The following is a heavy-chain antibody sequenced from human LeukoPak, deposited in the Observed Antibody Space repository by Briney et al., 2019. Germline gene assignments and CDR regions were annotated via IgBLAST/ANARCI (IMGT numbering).Heavy chain of an antibody. V-gene: IGHV1-3*01. CDR3: ARDGYYDFWSGYYYGMDV. D-gene: IGHD3-3*01. CDR2: INAGNGNT. J-gene: IGHJ6*02. Sequence: ASVKVSCKASGYTFTSYAMHWVRQAPGQRLEWRGRINAGNGNTKYSQKFQGRVTITRDTSASTAYMELSSLRSEDTAVYYCARDGYYDFWSGYYYGMDVWGQGTTVTVSS. CDR1: GYTFTSYA.